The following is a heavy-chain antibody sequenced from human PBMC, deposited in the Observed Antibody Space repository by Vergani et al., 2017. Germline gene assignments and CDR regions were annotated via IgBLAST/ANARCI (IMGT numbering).Heavy chain of an antibody. CDR3: AKDRPAMIPRRGAFDI. J-gene: IGHJ3*02. Sequence: LQLQESGPGLVKPSETLSLTCTVSGGSISSSSYYWGWIRQAPGKGLEWVSVIYSGGSTYYADSVKGRFTISRDNSKNTLYLQMNSLRAEDTAVYYCAKDRPAMIPRRGAFDIWGQGTMVTVSS. D-gene: IGHD3-22*01. V-gene: IGHV3-53*01. CDR2: IYSGGST. CDR1: GGSISSSSYY.